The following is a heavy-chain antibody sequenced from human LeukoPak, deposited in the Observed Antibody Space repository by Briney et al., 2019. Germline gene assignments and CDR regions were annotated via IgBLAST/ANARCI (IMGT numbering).Heavy chain of an antibody. CDR1: GFTFSSYG. CDR3: VKVREMATIIRDAFDI. V-gene: IGHV3-30*18. D-gene: IGHD5-24*01. CDR2: ISYDGRNK. Sequence: PGRSLRLSCTASGFTFSSYGMHWVRQAPGKGLEWVAVISYDGRNKYYADSVKGRFTISRDNSKNTLYLQMNSLRAEDTAVYYCVKVREMATIIRDAFDIWGQGTMVTVSS. J-gene: IGHJ3*02.